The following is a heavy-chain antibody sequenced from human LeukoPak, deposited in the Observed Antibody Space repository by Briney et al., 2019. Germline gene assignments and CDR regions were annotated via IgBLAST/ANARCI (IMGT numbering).Heavy chain of an antibody. J-gene: IGHJ4*02. Sequence: GRSLRLSCAASGFTFSSYGMHWVRQAPGKGLEWVAVISYDGSNKYYADSVKGRFTISGDNSKNTLYLQMNSLRAEDTAVYYCARPYYYDSSGYYYDWGNYFDYWGQGTLVTVSS. CDR1: GFTFSSYG. V-gene: IGHV3-30*03. CDR2: ISYDGSNK. CDR3: ARPYYYDSSGYYYDWGNYFDY. D-gene: IGHD3-22*01.